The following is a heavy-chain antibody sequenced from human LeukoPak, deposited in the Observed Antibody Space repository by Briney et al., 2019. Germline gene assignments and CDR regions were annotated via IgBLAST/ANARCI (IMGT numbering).Heavy chain of an antibody. CDR1: GYSISSGYY. Sequence: PSETLSLTCTVSGYSISSGYYWGWIRQPPGKGLEWIGSIYHSGSTYYNPSLKSRVTISVDTSKNQFSLKLSSVTAADTAVYYCARDQSFGRMVRGVSSLYYFDYWGQGTLVTVSS. CDR2: IYHSGST. V-gene: IGHV4-38-2*02. J-gene: IGHJ4*02. CDR3: ARDQSFGRMVRGVSSLYYFDY. D-gene: IGHD3-10*01.